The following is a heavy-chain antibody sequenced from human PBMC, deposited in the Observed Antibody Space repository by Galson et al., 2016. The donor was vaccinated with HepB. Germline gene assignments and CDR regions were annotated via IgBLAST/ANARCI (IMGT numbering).Heavy chain of an antibody. D-gene: IGHD1-14*01. CDR2: VSTSSSVK. V-gene: IGHV3-48*03. CDR3: ARGPTTSDDAFDL. CDR1: GFTFNSYE. J-gene: IGHJ3*01. Sequence: SLRLSCAASGFTFNSYEMNWVRQAPGKGLEWISYVSTSSSVKSYADSVKGRFTISRDNANNLLYLQMNSLRAEDTAVYYCARGPTTSDDAFDLWGQGTMVIVSS.